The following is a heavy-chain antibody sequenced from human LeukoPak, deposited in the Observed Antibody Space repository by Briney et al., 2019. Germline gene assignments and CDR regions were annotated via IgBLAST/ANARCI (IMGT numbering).Heavy chain of an antibody. CDR3: ARLSAYYYGSYFYYYMDV. D-gene: IGHD3-10*01. Sequence: GGSLRLSCEGSGFSFSSYLMTWVRHLPGKGPEWVANIRQDESKRYFADSVKGRFTISRDNAKKSVYLHMSSLRAEDTALYYCARLSAYYYGSYFYYYMDVWGKGTTVTVSS. CDR2: IRQDESKR. J-gene: IGHJ6*03. CDR1: GFSFSSYL. V-gene: IGHV3-7*01.